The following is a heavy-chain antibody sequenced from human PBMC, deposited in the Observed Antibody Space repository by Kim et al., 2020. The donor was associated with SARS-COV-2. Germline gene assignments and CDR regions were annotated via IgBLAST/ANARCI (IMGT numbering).Heavy chain of an antibody. CDR3: ASTYLSTVTISRKSPRAKRYFDL. CDR1: GYTFTSYA. V-gene: IGHV7-4-1*02. D-gene: IGHD4-17*01. J-gene: IGHJ2*01. CDR2: INTNTGNP. Sequence: ASVKVSCKASGYTFTSYAMNWVRQAPGQGLEWMGWINTNTGNPTYAQGFTGRFVFSLDTSVSTAYLQISSLKAEDTAVYYCASTYLSTVTISRKSPRAKRYFDLWGRGTLVTVSS.